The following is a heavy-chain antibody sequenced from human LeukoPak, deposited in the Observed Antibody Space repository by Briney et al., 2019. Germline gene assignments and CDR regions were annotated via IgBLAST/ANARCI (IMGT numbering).Heavy chain of an antibody. Sequence: GGSLRLSCAASGFTFSAYAISWVRQAPGKGLEWGSAISGSGGITYYADSVKGRFTISRGNSKNTLYLQMNSLRAEDTAVYYCAKHDPRRVVITNWFDPWGQGTLVTVSS. CDR3: AKHDPRRVVITNWFDP. CDR2: ISGSGGIT. V-gene: IGHV3-23*01. D-gene: IGHD3-22*01. J-gene: IGHJ5*02. CDR1: GFTFSAYA.